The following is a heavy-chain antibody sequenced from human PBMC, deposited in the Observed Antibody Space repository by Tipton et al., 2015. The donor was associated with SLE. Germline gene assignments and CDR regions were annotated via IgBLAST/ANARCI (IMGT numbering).Heavy chain of an antibody. CDR3: ARGITAANAFDI. J-gene: IGHJ3*02. D-gene: IGHD6-25*01. CDR2: INHSGST. CDR1: GGSFSGYY. Sequence: LRLSCAVYGGSFSGYYWSWIRQPPGKGLEWIGEINHSGSTNYNPSLKSRVTISVDTSKNQFSLKLSSVTAADTAVHYCARGITAANAFDIWGQGTMVTVSS. V-gene: IGHV4-34*01.